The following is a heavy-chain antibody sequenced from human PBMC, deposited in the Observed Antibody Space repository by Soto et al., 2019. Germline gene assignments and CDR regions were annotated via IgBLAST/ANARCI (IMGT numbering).Heavy chain of an antibody. CDR2: ISGSGGST. CDR1: GFTFSTYG. V-gene: IGHV3-23*01. Sequence: EVQVLESGGGLVQSGGSLRLSCAASGFTFSTYGMSWVRQAPGEGLEWVSAISGSGGSTYYADSVKGRFTISRDNSKNTLYRQMNSLRAEDTAVYYCAKDPRSVVERSVYGMDVWGQGTTVTVSS. D-gene: IGHD2-21*01. CDR3: AKDPRSVVERSVYGMDV. J-gene: IGHJ6*02.